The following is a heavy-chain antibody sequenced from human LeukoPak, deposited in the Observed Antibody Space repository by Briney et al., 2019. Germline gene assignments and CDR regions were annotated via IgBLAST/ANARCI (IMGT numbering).Heavy chain of an antibody. CDR2: IIPIFGTA. CDR1: GGTFSSYA. V-gene: IGHV1-69*06. Sequence: SVKVSCKASGGTFSSYAISGVRQAPGQGLEWMGGIIPIFGTANYAQKFQGRVTITADKSTSTAYMELSSLRSEDTAVYYCASTYGSGSFYYYYGMDVWGKGTTVTVSS. J-gene: IGHJ6*04. CDR3: ASTYGSGSFYYYYGMDV. D-gene: IGHD3-10*01.